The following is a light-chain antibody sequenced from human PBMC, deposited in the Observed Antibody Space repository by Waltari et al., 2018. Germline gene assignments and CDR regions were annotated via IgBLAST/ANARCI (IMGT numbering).Light chain of an antibody. CDR2: QDL. Sequence: SSELTQPPSVSVSPGQTASITCSGGILGSNYASWYQHKPGQSPLLVLYQDLNRPSGIPERFSGSKSGNTATLTISGTQAMDDADYYCQALGSNRWVFGGGTKLTVL. CDR1: ILGSNY. V-gene: IGLV3-1*01. J-gene: IGLJ3*02. CDR3: QALGSNRWV.